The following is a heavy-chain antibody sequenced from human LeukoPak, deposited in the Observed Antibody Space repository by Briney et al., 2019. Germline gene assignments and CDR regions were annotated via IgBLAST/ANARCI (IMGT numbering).Heavy chain of an antibody. J-gene: IGHJ4*02. CDR2: ISSSSSYI. CDR1: GFTFSSHS. Sequence: GGSLRLSCAVSGFTFSSHSTNWVRQAPGKGLEWVSSISSSSSYIYYADSVKGRFTISRDNAKNSLYLRMDSLRAEDTAVYYCARDLKNMIVATIDYWGQGTLVTVSS. V-gene: IGHV3-21*01. D-gene: IGHD3-22*01. CDR3: ARDLKNMIVATIDY.